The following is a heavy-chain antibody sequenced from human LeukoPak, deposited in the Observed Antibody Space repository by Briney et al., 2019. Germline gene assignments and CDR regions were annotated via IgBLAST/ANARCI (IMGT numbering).Heavy chain of an antibody. D-gene: IGHD2-15*01. CDR2: FDPEDGET. CDR1: GYTLTELS. CDR3: ATKIVVVVAATHYHWFDP. J-gene: IGHJ5*02. V-gene: IGHV1-24*01. Sequence: ASVTVSCTVSGYTLTELSMHWVRPAPGKGLEWMGGFDPEDGETIYAQKFQGRVTMTEDTSTDTAYMELSSLRSEDTAVYYCATKIVVVVAATHYHWFDPWGQGTLVTVSS.